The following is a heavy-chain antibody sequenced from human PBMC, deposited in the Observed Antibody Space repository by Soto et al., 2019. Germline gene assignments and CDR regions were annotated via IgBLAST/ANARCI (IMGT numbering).Heavy chain of an antibody. D-gene: IGHD3-3*01. Sequence: QLQLQESGPGLVKPSETLSLTCTVSGGSISSSSYYWGWIRQPPGEGLEWIGSIYYSGSTFYNPSLKSRITISLDTSKNQFSLKLSSVTAADTAVYYCAGRFPDGMDVWGQGTTVTVSS. CDR2: IYYSGST. V-gene: IGHV4-39*01. J-gene: IGHJ6*02. CDR1: GGSISSSSYY. CDR3: AGRFPDGMDV.